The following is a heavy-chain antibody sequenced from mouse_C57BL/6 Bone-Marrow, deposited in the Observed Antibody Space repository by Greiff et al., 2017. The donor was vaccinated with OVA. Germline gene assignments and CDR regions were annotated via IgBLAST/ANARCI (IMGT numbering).Heavy chain of an antibody. CDR1: GYTFTDYE. CDR2: IDPETGGT. J-gene: IGHJ4*01. D-gene: IGHD2-5*01. CDR3: TRGYSNYYAMDY. V-gene: IGHV1-15*01. Sequence: QVQLQQSGAELVRPGASVTLSCKASGYTFTDYEMHWVKQTPVHGLEWIGAIDPETGGTAYNQKFKGKAILTADKSSSTAYMELRSLTSEDSAVYYCTRGYSNYYAMDYWCRGTSVTVSS.